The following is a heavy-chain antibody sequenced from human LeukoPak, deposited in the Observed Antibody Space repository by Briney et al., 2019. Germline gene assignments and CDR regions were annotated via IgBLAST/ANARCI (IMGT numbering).Heavy chain of an antibody. Sequence: PSQTLSLTCAVSGGSISSGGYSWSWIRQPPGKGLEWIGYIYHSGSTYYNPSLKSRVTISVDRSKNQFSLKLSSVTAADTAVYYCAALGTMVRGVIITSGLADYWGQGTLVTVSS. CDR1: GGSISSGGYS. D-gene: IGHD3-10*01. CDR3: AALGTMVRGVIITSGLADY. CDR2: IYHSGST. J-gene: IGHJ4*02. V-gene: IGHV4-30-2*01.